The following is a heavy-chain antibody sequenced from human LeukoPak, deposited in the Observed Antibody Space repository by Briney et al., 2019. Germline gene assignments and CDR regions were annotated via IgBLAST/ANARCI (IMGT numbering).Heavy chain of an antibody. Sequence: GASVRVSCKASGDTFTGYYLHWVRQAPGQGLEWMGRINPNSGGANFAQKFQGRVTMTRDTSISTAYMELSRLRSDDTAVYFCARTHNCGGDCYIFDDWGQGSLVTVSS. J-gene: IGHJ4*02. D-gene: IGHD2-21*02. CDR2: INPNSGGA. CDR1: GDTFTGYY. V-gene: IGHV1-2*06. CDR3: ARTHNCGGDCYIFDD.